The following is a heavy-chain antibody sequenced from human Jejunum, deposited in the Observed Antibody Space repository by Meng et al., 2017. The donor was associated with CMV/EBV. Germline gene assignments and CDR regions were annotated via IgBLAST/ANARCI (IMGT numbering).Heavy chain of an antibody. CDR2: AYYSGST. J-gene: IGHJ6*02. V-gene: IGHV4-59*01. CDR3: ARGVRGVTISSPYYYGMDV. D-gene: IGHD3-10*01. Sequence: NSSYWTWIRQPPGEGLEWIGYAYYSGSTNYNPSLKSRVTISVDTSKNQFSLRLTSVTAADTAVYYCARGVRGVTISSPYYYGMDVWGQGTT. CDR1: NSSY.